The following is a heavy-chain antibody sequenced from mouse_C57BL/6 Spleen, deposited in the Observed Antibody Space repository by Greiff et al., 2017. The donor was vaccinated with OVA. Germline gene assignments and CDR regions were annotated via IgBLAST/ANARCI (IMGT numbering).Heavy chain of an antibody. D-gene: IGHD1-1*01. CDR2: IWGDRSK. CDR1: GFSLTSYG. J-gene: IGHJ1*03. Sequence: VQLQQSGPGLAAPSQRLSITCTVSGFSLTSYGVSWVRQHTGKGLEWLGEIWGDRSKNYHSALISRLSISKDNSKSQVFLKLNSLHTEDTATSYCAKPYGSSRYWYFDVWGTGTTVTVSS. V-gene: IGHV2-3*01. CDR3: AKPYGSSRYWYFDV.